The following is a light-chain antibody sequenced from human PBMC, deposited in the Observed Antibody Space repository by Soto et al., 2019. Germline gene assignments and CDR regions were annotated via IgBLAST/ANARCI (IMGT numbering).Light chain of an antibody. J-gene: IGKJ4*01. CDR3: QQYGSSPFT. CDR2: GAS. V-gene: IGKV3-20*01. CDR1: QSVSSSY. Sequence: EIVLTQSPGTLYLSPGERATLSCRASQSVSSSYLAWYQQKPGQAPRLLIYGASSRATGIPDRFSGSGSGTDFTLTISRLEPEDFAVYYCQQYGSSPFTFGGGTKVEIK.